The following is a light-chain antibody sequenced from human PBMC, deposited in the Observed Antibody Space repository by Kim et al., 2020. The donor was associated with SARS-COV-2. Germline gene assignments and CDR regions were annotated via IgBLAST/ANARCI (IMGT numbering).Light chain of an antibody. CDR3: QQSYSIPRT. J-gene: IGKJ1*01. CDR1: QTISGY. Sequence: DIQMTQSPSSLSASVGDRVTITCRASQTISGYLNWYQQKPGKAPKLLIYAASSLQSGVPSRFSGGGSGTDFTLTISSLQPEDFATYYCQQSYSIPRTFGQGTTVDIK. V-gene: IGKV1-39*01. CDR2: AAS.